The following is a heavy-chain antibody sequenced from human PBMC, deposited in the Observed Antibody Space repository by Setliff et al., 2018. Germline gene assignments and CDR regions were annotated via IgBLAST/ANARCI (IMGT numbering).Heavy chain of an antibody. Sequence: GGSLRLSCAASGFTFSRYWMSWVRQAPGKGLEWLSYISSSGGTIHYADSVKGRFTISKDTAENSVFLQMNSLRGEDTALYYCAGGYSFGYGVYWGQGVLVTVSS. CDR2: ISSSGGTI. D-gene: IGHD5-18*01. CDR1: GFTFSRYW. CDR3: AGGYSFGYGVY. V-gene: IGHV3-48*01. J-gene: IGHJ4*02.